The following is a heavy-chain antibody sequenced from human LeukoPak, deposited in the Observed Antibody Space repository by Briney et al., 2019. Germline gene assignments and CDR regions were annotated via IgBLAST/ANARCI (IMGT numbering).Heavy chain of an antibody. CDR1: GYTFTSNY. V-gene: IGHV1-2*02. CDR2: INTDSGGT. CDR3: ARDGSSLYWYFFDY. Sequence: ASLKVSCTASGYTFTSNYMHWVRQAPGQGREWMGWINTDSGGTSFAQKFQGRVTMTRDTSISTVYMELSRLTSDDTAVYYCARDGSSLYWYFFDYWGQGTLVTVSS. J-gene: IGHJ4*02. D-gene: IGHD3-10*01.